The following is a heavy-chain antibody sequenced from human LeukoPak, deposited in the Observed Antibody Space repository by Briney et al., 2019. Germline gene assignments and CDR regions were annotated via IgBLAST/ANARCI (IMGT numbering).Heavy chain of an antibody. J-gene: IGHJ6*03. V-gene: IGHV4-59*01. Sequence: SETLSLTCTVSGGSISSYYWSWIRQPPGRGLEWIGYIYYSGTTNYNPSLKSRVTISVDTSKNQFSLKLSSVTAADTAVYYCARVSWFPGTSYYYMDVWGKGPRSPSP. CDR2: IYYSGTT. CDR3: ARVSWFPGTSYYYMDV. D-gene: IGHD1-1*01. CDR1: GGSISSYY.